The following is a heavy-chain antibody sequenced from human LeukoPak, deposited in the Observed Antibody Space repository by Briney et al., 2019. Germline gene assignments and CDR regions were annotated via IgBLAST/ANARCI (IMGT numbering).Heavy chain of an antibody. CDR1: GGSISSYY. Sequence: PSETLSLTCTVSGGSISSYYWGWIRQPPGKGLEWIGTIYYSGSTYYNPSLKSRVTISVDTSKNQFSLKLSSVTAADTAVYYCARFRTLTTHFDYWGQGTLVTVSS. CDR2: IYYSGST. J-gene: IGHJ4*02. V-gene: IGHV4-39*01. D-gene: IGHD4-11*01. CDR3: ARFRTLTTHFDY.